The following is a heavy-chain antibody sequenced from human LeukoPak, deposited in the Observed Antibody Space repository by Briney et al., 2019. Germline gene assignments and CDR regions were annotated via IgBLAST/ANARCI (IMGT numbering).Heavy chain of an antibody. CDR1: GFTFSSYE. CDR2: ISRSGSTI. D-gene: IGHD5-12*01. J-gene: IGHJ4*02. V-gene: IGHV3-48*03. CDR3: ARPYTAYAFDY. Sequence: GGSLRLSCAASGFTFSSYEMNWARQAPGKGLEWISYISRSGSTIFYADSVKGRFTISRDNAKNSLYLQMNSLGAEDTAVYYCARPYTAYAFDYWGQGTLVTVSS.